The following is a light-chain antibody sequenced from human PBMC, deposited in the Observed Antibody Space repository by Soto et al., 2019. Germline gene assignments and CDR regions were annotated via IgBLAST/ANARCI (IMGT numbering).Light chain of an antibody. Sequence: EIVLTQSPGTLSLSPGERATLSCRASQSASSSYLAWYQHKPGQAPRLLIYDASNRVTGIPDRFGGSGSGTDFTLTISRLEPDDFAVYYCQQYSSFPRTFGQGTKVDIK. V-gene: IGKV3-20*01. CDR2: DAS. CDR1: QSASSSY. CDR3: QQYSSFPRT. J-gene: IGKJ1*01.